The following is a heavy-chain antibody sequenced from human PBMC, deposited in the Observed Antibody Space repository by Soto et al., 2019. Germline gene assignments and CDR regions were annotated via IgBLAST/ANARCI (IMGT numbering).Heavy chain of an antibody. CDR3: ARDAASGLRYFDWLQDPAEYFQH. J-gene: IGHJ1*01. CDR1: GFTFSSYG. Sequence: GGSLRLSCAASGFTFSSYGMHWVRQAPGKGLEWVAVIWYDGSNKYYADSVKGRFTISRDNSKNTLYLQMNSLRAEDTAVYYCARDAASGLRYFDWLQDPAEYFQHWGQGTLVTVSS. V-gene: IGHV3-33*01. CDR2: IWYDGSNK. D-gene: IGHD3-9*01.